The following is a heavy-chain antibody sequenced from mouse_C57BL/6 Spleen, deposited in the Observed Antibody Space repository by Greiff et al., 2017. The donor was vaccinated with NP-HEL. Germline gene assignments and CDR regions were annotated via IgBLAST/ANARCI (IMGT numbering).Heavy chain of an antibody. J-gene: IGHJ3*01. CDR3: ARGLGFFAY. D-gene: IGHD4-1*01. V-gene: IGHV5-16*01. CDR2: INYDGSST. Sequence: EVMLVESEGGLVQPGSSMKLSCTASGFTFSDYYMAWVRQVPEKGLEWVANINYDGSSTYYLDSLKSRFIISRDNAKNILYLQMSSLKSEDTATYYCARGLGFFAYWGQGTLVTVSA. CDR1: GFTFSDYY.